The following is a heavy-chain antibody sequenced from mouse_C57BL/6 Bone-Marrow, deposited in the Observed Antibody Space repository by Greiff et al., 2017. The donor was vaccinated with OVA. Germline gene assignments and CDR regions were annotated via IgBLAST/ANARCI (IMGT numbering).Heavy chain of an antibody. D-gene: IGHD1-1*01. CDR3: ARRDYYGSSYWYFDV. J-gene: IGHJ1*03. CDR1: GYSFTGYY. V-gene: IGHV1-42*01. Sequence: VQLQQSGPELVKPGASVKISCKASGYSFTGYYMNWVKQSPEKSLEWIGEINPSTGGTTYNQKFKAKATLTVDKSSSTAYMQLKSLTSEDSAVYDCARRDYYGSSYWYFDVWGTGTTVTVSS. CDR2: INPSTGGT.